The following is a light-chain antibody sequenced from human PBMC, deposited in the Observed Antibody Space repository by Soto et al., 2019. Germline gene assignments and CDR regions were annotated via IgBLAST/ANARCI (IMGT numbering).Light chain of an antibody. CDR3: SSYTSSSTPLV. CDR1: SSDVGGYNY. J-gene: IGLJ1*01. Sequence: SVLTQPASVSGSPGQSITISCTGTSSDVGGYNYVSWYQQHPGKAPKLMIYDVSNRPSGVSNRFSGSKSGSTASLTISGLQAEDEADYYCSSYTSSSTPLVFGTGTKVTVL. CDR2: DVS. V-gene: IGLV2-14*01.